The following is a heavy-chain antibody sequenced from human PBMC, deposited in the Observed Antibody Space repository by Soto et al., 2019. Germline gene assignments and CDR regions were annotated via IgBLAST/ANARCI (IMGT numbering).Heavy chain of an antibody. CDR1: GGTFSSYA. Sequence: SSVKVSCKASGGTFSSYAISWVRQAPGQGLEWMGGIIPIFGTANYAQKFQGRVTITADESTSTAYMELSSLRSEDTAVYYCAIADRAYCGGGCYFWWFDPWGQGTLVTVSS. CDR2: IIPIFGTA. V-gene: IGHV1-69*13. J-gene: IGHJ5*02. D-gene: IGHD2-21*02. CDR3: AIADRAYCGGGCYFWWFDP.